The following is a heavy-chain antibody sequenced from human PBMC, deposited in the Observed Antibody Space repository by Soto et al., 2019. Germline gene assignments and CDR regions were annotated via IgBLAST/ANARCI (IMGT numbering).Heavy chain of an antibody. CDR3: ARGTDYYPY. CDR1: GFTFSDYA. Sequence: QVQLVQSGGALVTPGGSLRLSCAASGFTFSDYAMNWIRQAPGRGLEWISYIGPRGSTVYYADSVKGRFTISRDNVRKSLFLQMNILRVEDTAVYYCARGTDYYPYWGQGSLVTVSS. CDR2: IGPRGSTV. V-gene: IGHV3-11*01. J-gene: IGHJ4*02.